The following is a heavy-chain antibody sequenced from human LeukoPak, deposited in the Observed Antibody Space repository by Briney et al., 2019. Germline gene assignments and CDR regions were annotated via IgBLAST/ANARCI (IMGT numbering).Heavy chain of an antibody. CDR2: IYYSGST. CDR3: AREMATGSGAFDI. V-gene: IGHV4-59*01. D-gene: IGHD5-24*01. Sequence: SDTLSLTCTVSGGSISTSYWSWIRQPPGKGLEWIGYIYYSGSTNYNPSLKSRVTISVDTSKNQFSLKLSSVTAADTAVYYCAREMATGSGAFDIWGQGAMVTVSS. J-gene: IGHJ3*02. CDR1: GGSISTSY.